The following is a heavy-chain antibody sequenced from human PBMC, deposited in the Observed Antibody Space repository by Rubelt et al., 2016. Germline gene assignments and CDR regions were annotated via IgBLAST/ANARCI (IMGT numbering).Heavy chain of an antibody. CDR2: IYYSGST. V-gene: IGHV4-34*11. CDR1: GGSFSGYY. Sequence: QVQLQQRGAGLLKPSETLSLTCAVYGGSFSGYYWSWIRQPPGKGLEWIGYIYYSGSTYYNHSLKSRVTISVDPFKNQFSPKLSSVTAADTAVYYCASRGYNYGRSFDYWGQGTLVTVSS. D-gene: IGHD5-18*01. CDR3: ASRGYNYGRSFDY. J-gene: IGHJ4*02.